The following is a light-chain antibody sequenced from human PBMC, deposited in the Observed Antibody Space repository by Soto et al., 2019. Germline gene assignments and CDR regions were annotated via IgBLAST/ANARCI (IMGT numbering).Light chain of an antibody. CDR2: DNN. CDR1: SSNIGSNT. Sequence: QSVLTQPPSASGTPGQRVTISCSGSSSNIGSNTVNWYQQLPGTAPKLLIFDNNQRPSGVPDRFSGSKSGTSASLAISGLQSEDEADYFCAAWDHSLNGYVFGTGTKLTVL. J-gene: IGLJ1*01. CDR3: AAWDHSLNGYV. V-gene: IGLV1-44*01.